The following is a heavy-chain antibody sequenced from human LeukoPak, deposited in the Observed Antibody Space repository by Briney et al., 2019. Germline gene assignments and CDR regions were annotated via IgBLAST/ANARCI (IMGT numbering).Heavy chain of an antibody. V-gene: IGHV3-48*03. J-gene: IGHJ4*02. Sequence: AGGSLSLSRSPSGFTFSVYEMNWGRHPPGKGLDWDSFIIGSGSTTDSADSVKGRFTNSRDNGKNSLYLQMNSLRAEDTAIYYCARGTFSMYSSGWYVGDWGQGTLVTVSS. D-gene: IGHD6-19*01. CDR3: ARGTFSMYSSGWYVGD. CDR2: IIGSGSTT. CDR1: GFTFSVYE.